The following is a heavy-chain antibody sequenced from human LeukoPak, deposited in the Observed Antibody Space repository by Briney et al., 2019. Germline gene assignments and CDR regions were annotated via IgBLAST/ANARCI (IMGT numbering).Heavy chain of an antibody. CDR2: INPSGGST. Sequence: ASVKVSCKASGYTFTSYYMHWVRQAPGQGLEWMGIINPSGGSTSYAQKFQGRVTMTRDMSTSTAYMELSSLRSEDTAVYYCARVRAAPGWFDPWGQGTLVTVSS. CDR1: GYTFTSYY. D-gene: IGHD6-6*01. J-gene: IGHJ5*02. CDR3: ARVRAAPGWFDP. V-gene: IGHV1-46*01.